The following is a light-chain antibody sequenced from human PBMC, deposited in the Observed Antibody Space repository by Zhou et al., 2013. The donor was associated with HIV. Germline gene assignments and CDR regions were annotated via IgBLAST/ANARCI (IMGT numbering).Light chain of an antibody. Sequence: EIVMTQSPGTLSVSPGETATLSCKTSQSVSDNLAWYQQKPGQAPRLLIYGASTRATGIPARFSGSGSGTEFTLTISSLQSEDSAVYYCQQYNHWPTFGQGTKVEIK. CDR3: QQYNHWPT. J-gene: IGKJ1*01. CDR2: GAS. V-gene: IGKV3-15*01. CDR1: QSVSDN.